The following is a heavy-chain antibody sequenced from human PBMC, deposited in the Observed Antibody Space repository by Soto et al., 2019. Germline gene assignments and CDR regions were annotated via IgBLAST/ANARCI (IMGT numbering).Heavy chain of an antibody. D-gene: IGHD3-3*01. CDR2: IIPIFGTA. CDR3: ARGSSYYDFWSGFDY. Sequence: SVKVSCKASGGTFSSYAISWVRQAPGQGLEWMGGIIPIFGTANYAQKFQGRVTITADESTSTAYMEPSSLRSEDTAVYYCARGSSYYDFWSGFDYWGQGTLVTVSS. V-gene: IGHV1-69*13. CDR1: GGTFSSYA. J-gene: IGHJ4*02.